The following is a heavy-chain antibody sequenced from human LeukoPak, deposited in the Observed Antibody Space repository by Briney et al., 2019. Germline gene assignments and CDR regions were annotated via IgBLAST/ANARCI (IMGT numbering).Heavy chain of an antibody. CDR2: ISNTGGNT. CDR3: ANFERTVAGPYNWFDP. Sequence: GGSLRLSCIASDFSFSSQAMSWVRQAPGKGLEWVSAISNTGGNTYYADSVKGRFTISRDNFRNTLYLQINSLRAEDTAVYYCANFERTVAGPYNWFDPWGQGTLVTVSS. D-gene: IGHD6-19*01. CDR1: DFSFSSQA. V-gene: IGHV3-23*01. J-gene: IGHJ5*02.